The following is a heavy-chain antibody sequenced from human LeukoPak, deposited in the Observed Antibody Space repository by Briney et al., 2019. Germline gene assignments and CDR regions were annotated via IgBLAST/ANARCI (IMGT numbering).Heavy chain of an antibody. CDR2: ISGSGGST. CDR3: AKGRLYDILTGYYPTGLDY. J-gene: IGHJ4*02. D-gene: IGHD3-9*01. CDR1: GFTFSSYA. Sequence: PGGSLRLSCAASGFTFSSYAKSWVRQAPGKGLEWVSAISGSGGSTYYADSVKGRFTISRDNSKNTLYLQMNSLRAEDTAVYYCAKGRLYDILTGYYPTGLDYWGQGTLVTVSS. V-gene: IGHV3-23*01.